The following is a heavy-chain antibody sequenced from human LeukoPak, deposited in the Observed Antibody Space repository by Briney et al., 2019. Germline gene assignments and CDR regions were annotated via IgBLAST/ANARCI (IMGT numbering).Heavy chain of an antibody. V-gene: IGHV4-34*01. CDR2: IKHIGST. J-gene: IGHJ4*02. CDR3: GYSLIRGVIRD. CDR1: GGSFSGYY. Sequence: SETLSLTCAVNGGSFSGYYWSWTRQPPGKGPEWIAEIKHIGSTNYNPSLKSRVTTSVDTSKKQFSLKLSSVTAADTAVYYCGYSLIRGVIRDWGQGALVTVSS. D-gene: IGHD3-10*01.